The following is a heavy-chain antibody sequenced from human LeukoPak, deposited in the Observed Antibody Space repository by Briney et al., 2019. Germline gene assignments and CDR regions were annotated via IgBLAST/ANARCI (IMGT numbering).Heavy chain of an antibody. Sequence: PGGSLRLSCSASGFTSSSYAMYWVRQAPGEGLECVSAITSNGRSTYYADSVKGRFTISRDNSKNTLYLQMSSVRAEDTAIYYCVKGHCSSAICYVDYWGQGTLVTVSS. D-gene: IGHD2-2*01. J-gene: IGHJ4*02. CDR1: GFTSSSYA. CDR2: ITSNGRST. V-gene: IGHV3-64D*09. CDR3: VKGHCSSAICYVDY.